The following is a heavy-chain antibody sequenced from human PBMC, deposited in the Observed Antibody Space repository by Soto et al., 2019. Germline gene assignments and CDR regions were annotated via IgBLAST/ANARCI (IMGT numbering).Heavy chain of an antibody. CDR1: GFTFSSYG. CDR2: ISYDGSNK. CDR3: AKAYYYGSGSYYTRPTFDY. J-gene: IGHJ4*02. D-gene: IGHD3-10*01. V-gene: IGHV3-30*18. Sequence: PGGSRRLSCAASGFTFSSYGMHWVRQAPGKGLEWVAVISYDGSNKYYADSVKGRFTISRDNSKNTLYLQMSSLRAEDTAVYYCAKAYYYGSGSYYTRPTFDYWGQGT.